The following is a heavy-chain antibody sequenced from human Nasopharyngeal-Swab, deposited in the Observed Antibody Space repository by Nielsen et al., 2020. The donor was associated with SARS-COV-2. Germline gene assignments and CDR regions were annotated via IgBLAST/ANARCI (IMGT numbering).Heavy chain of an antibody. J-gene: IGHJ4*02. CDR2: IKQDGSEK. CDR1: AFTFSGYW. CDR3: SRGGMGTGLDY. V-gene: IGHV3-7*01. D-gene: IGHD1-14*01. Sequence: GESLKISCAASAFTFSGYWMNWVRQAPGKGLEWVASIKQDGSEKYYVDSVKGRFTISRDNAKNSLYLQMNSLRAEDTAVYYCSRGGMGTGLDYWGQGILVTVSS.